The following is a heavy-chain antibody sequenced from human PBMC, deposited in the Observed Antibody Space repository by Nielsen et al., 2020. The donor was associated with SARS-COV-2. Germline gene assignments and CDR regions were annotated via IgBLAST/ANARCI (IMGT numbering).Heavy chain of an antibody. CDR1: GGTFSTYA. CDR3: ARGFRDYGDYDY. D-gene: IGHD4-17*01. CDR2: IIPIFGTA. Sequence: SVKVSCKTSGGTFSTYAISWVRQAPGQGLEWMGGIIPIFGTANYAQKFQGRVTIIADKSTSTAYMELGSLRSEDTAVYYCARGFRDYGDYDYWGQGTLVTVSS. V-gene: IGHV1-69*06. J-gene: IGHJ4*02.